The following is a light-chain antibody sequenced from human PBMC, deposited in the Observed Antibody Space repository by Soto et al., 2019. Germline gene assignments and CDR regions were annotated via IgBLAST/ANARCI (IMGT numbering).Light chain of an antibody. V-gene: IGKV3-20*01. CDR3: HQYGNSPQT. Sequence: DIVLTQSPGTLSLSPGERAALSCRASQSVSSSYLAWYQQKPGQAPRLLIYGASNRATGIPDRFSGSGSGTVLTLTINILEPDDFAVYYCHQYGNSPQTFGQGTKVDIK. CDR1: QSVSSSY. CDR2: GAS. J-gene: IGKJ1*01.